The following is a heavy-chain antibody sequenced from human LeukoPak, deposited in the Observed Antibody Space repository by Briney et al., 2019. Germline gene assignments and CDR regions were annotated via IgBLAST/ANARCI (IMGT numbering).Heavy chain of an antibody. V-gene: IGHV7-4-1*02. D-gene: IGHD6-13*01. CDR3: ATSLGVAAAV. CDR2: ITTKTGNP. Sequence: ASVKVSCKASGYTFTCYTMNWVRQAPGQGLEWMGWITTKTGNPTYAQGFTGRFVFSLDTSVSTAYLQISSLKAEDISVYYCATSLGVAAAVGGQGTRVTVSS. J-gene: IGHJ4*02. CDR1: GYTFTCYT.